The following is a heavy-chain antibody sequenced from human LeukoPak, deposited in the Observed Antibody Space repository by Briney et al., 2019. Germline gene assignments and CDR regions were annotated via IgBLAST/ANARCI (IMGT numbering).Heavy chain of an antibody. CDR3: ARVLEWSLGYYYYYMDV. V-gene: IGHV3-21*01. J-gene: IGHJ6*03. CDR1: GFTFSRYG. CDR2: ISGTGSYI. Sequence: PGGSLRLSCAASGFTFSRYGMNWVRQAPGKGLEWVSSISGTGSYIYYADSVKGRFTISRDNAKNSLYLQMNSLRAEDTAVYYCARVLEWSLGYYYYYMDVWGKGTTVTVSS. D-gene: IGHD3-3*01.